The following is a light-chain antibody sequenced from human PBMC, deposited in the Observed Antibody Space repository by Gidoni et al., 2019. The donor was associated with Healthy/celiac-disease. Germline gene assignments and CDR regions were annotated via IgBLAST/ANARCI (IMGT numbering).Light chain of an antibody. Sequence: QSVLTQPPSVSGAPGQRVTISCTGSSANNGAGYDVHWYQQLPGTAPKLLIYGNSTRPSGVPDRFSGSKSGTSASLAITGLQAEDEADYYCQSYDSSLDVVFGGGTKLTVL. V-gene: IGLV1-40*01. CDR2: GNS. CDR1: SANNGAGYD. J-gene: IGLJ2*01. CDR3: QSYDSSLDVV.